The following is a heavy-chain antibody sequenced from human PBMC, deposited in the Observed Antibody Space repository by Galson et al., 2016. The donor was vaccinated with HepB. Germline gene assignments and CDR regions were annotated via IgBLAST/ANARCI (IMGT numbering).Heavy chain of an antibody. Sequence: LSLTCAVYGGSFSGHYWTWIRQAPGKGLEWIGDINHRGSTNYNPSLKSRLTISVDTSKTQFSLNLRSVTAADTAGYYRVRGRPRLNYYYYNGMDVWGQGTTVTVSS. CDR2: INHRGST. CDR3: VRGRPRLNYYYYNGMDV. D-gene: IGHD3-10*01. J-gene: IGHJ6*02. CDR1: GGSFSGHY. V-gene: IGHV4-34*01.